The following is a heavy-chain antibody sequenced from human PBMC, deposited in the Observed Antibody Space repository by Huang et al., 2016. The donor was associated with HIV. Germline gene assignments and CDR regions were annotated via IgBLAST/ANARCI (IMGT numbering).Heavy chain of an antibody. J-gene: IGHJ4*02. CDR3: VRDSWIQEWLEYYFDY. Sequence: VRLVESGGGLVKPGGSLRLTCAASCFTFGIYNMNWVRQAPHKGLEWVASISSGSQNIHYADEVKGRFPSSRDNGKNIMDLQISRLRGEDTAVYYCVRDSWIQEWLEYYFDYWGQGTLVTVS. V-gene: IGHV3-21*06. CDR2: ISSGSQNI. D-gene: IGHD5-18*01. CDR1: CFTFGIYN.